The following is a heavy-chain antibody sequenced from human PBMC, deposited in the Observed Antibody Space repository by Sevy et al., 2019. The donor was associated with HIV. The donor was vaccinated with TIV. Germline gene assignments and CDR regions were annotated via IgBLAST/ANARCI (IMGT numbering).Heavy chain of an antibody. CDR3: AGGWGYTSGWYCNY. J-gene: IGHJ4*02. D-gene: IGHD6-19*01. Sequence: GGSLRLSCGVSGLTFSDYSMNWVRQAPGKGLEWVSYISSTAETTKYADSVKGRFTIARDNAKNSVYLEMNSLRDEDTAVYYCAGGWGYTSGWYCNYWGQGTLVTVSS. CDR2: ISSTAETT. V-gene: IGHV3-48*02. CDR1: GLTFSDYS.